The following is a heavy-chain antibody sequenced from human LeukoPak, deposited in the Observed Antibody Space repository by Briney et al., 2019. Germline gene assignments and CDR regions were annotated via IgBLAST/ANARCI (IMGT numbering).Heavy chain of an antibody. CDR1: GFTFSSYG. CDR3: AKDFRERSADAFDI. CDR2: ISYDGSNK. V-gene: IGHV3-30*18. J-gene: IGHJ3*02. Sequence: PGGSLRLSCAASGFTFSSYGMHWVRQAPGKGLEWVAVISYDGSNKYYADSVKGRFTISRDNSKNTLYLQMNSLRAEDTAVYYCAKDFRERSADAFDIRGQGSMVTVSS. D-gene: IGHD1-1*01.